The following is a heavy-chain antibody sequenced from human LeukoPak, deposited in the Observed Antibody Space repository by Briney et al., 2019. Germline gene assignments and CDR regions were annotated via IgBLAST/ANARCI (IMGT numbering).Heavy chain of an antibody. CDR1: GYIFTSYW. Sequence: GESLKISCKGSGYIFTSYWISWVRQMPGKGLEWMGRIDPSDSYTNYSPSFQGHVTISADKSISTAYLQWSSLKASDTAMYYCAADPPPSYYDFWSGYYRREPNWFDPWGQGTLVTVSS. CDR2: IDPSDSYT. D-gene: IGHD3-3*01. CDR3: AADPPPSYYDFWSGYYRREPNWFDP. J-gene: IGHJ5*02. V-gene: IGHV5-10-1*01.